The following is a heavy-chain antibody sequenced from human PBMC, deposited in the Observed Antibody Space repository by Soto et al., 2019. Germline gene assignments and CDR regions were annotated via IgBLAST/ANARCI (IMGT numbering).Heavy chain of an antibody. J-gene: IGHJ4*02. CDR2: IYSSGIT. V-gene: IGHV4-59*08. Sequence: SETLSLTCTVSGASISSYYWSWIRQPPGKGLEWIGYIYSSGITNYNPSLKSRVTISLDTSKSQFSLKLSSVTAADTAVYYCARHHEVSGCAPFDYWGQGTLVTVSS. D-gene: IGHD6-19*01. CDR3: ARHHEVSGCAPFDY. CDR1: GASISSYY.